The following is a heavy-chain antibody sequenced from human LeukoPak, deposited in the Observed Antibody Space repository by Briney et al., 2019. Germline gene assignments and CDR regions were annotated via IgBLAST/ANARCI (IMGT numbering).Heavy chain of an antibody. CDR3: ASVTYSSSWYEDAFDI. V-gene: IGHV1-2*06. J-gene: IGHJ3*02. CDR1: GYTFTGYY. CDR2: INPNSGGT. D-gene: IGHD6-13*01. Sequence: ASVKVSCKASGYTFTGYYMHWVRQAPGQGLEWMGRINPNSGGTNYAQKFQGRVTMTRDTSISTAYMELSRLRSDDTAVYYCASVTYSSSWYEDAFDIWGLGTMVTVSS.